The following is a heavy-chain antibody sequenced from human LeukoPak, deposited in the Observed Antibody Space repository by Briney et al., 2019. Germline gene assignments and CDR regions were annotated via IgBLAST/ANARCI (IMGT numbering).Heavy chain of an antibody. CDR1: GYTFTSYD. V-gene: IGHV1-8*01. J-gene: IGHJ5*02. D-gene: IGHD6-6*01. Sequence: ASVKVSCKASGYTFTSYDINWVRQATGQGLEWMGWMNPNSGNTGYAQKFQGRVTMTRNTSISTAYMELSSLRSEDTAVYYCARDGGSRIAARLNWFDPWGQGTLVTVSS. CDR3: ARDGGSRIAARLNWFDP. CDR2: MNPNSGNT.